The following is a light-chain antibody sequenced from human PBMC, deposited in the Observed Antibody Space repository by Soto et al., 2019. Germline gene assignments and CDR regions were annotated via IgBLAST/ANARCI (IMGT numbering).Light chain of an antibody. CDR3: MQSTQLPPT. CDR1: QSLLHITGETF. V-gene: IGKV2D-29*01. CDR2: EVS. J-gene: IGKJ5*01. Sequence: DVVTTQTPLSVSVAAGQPVCISSKSSQSLLHITGETFLFWYLQTQGQPPQLLIYEVSTRVSGVPDRFSGSGSGTDFTLELSRVETDDVAIYYCMQSTQLPPTFGQGTRLEIK.